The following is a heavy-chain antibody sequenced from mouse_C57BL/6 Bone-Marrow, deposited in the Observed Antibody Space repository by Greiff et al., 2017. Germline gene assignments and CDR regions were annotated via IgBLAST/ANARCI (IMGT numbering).Heavy chain of an antibody. Sequence: QVTLKVSGAELVRPGASVTLSCKASGYTFTDYEMHWVKQTPLHGLAWIGAIDPETGGTAYNQKFKGKAILTADKSSSTAYMELRSLTSEDSAVYYCTNEVYSNHYFDYWGQGTTLTVSS. V-gene: IGHV1-15*01. CDR2: IDPETGGT. CDR1: GYTFTDYE. J-gene: IGHJ2*01. CDR3: TNEVYSNHYFDY. D-gene: IGHD2-5*01.